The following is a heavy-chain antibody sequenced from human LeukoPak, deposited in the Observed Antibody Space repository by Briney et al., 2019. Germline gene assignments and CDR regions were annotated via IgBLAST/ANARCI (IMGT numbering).Heavy chain of an antibody. CDR3: ASSYDSSGYYYFDAFDI. Sequence: PGGTLRLSCAASGFSFTSYGMNWVRQAPGKGLEWVSSISSSSSYIYYADSVKGRFTISRDNAKNSLYLQMNSLRAEDTAVYYCASSYDSSGYYYFDAFDIWGQGTMVTVSS. J-gene: IGHJ3*02. CDR1: GFSFTSYG. V-gene: IGHV3-21*01. CDR2: ISSSSSYI. D-gene: IGHD3-22*01.